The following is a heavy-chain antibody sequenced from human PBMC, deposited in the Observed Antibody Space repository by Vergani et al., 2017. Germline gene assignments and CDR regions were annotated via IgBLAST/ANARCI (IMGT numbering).Heavy chain of an antibody. CDR2: ISARYPST. V-gene: IGHV3-23*04. CDR3: AKDLEVTTVTTEYYYYYYGMDV. D-gene: IGHD4-17*01. J-gene: IGHJ6*02. CDR1: GFTFSACP. Sequence: EVQLVESGGGLVKPGGSLRLSCAASGFTFSACPMTWVRQAPGKGLEWVSAISARYPSTYYADSVKGRFTISRDNSKNMLYLQMNSLRAEDTAVYYCAKDLEVTTVTTEYYYYYYGMDVWGQGTTVTVSS.